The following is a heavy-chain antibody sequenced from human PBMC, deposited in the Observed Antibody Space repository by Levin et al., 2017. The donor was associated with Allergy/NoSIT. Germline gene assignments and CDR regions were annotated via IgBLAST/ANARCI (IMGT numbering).Heavy chain of an antibody. V-gene: IGHV1-69*01. CDR1: GGTFSSYA. CDR2: IIPIFGTA. D-gene: IGHD6-13*01. J-gene: IGHJ6*03. Sequence: KISCKASGGTFSSYAISWVRQAPGQGLEWMGGIIPIFGTANYAQKFQGRVTITADESTSTAYMELSSLRSEDTAVYYCARGRPNYSSSHYYYYYMDVWGKGTTVTVSS. CDR3: ARGRPNYSSSHYYYYYMDV.